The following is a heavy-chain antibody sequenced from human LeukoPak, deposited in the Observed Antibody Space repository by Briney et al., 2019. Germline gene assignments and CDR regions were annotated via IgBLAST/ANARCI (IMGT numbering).Heavy chain of an antibody. CDR3: ARRGPGSPYYYYYMDV. D-gene: IGHD3-10*01. Sequence: SETLSLTCAVYGGSFSGYYWSWTRQPPGKGLEWIGEINHSGSTNYNPSLKSRVTISVDTPKNQFSLKLSSVTAADTAVYYCARRGPGSPYYYYYMDVWGKGTTVTVSS. CDR2: INHSGST. J-gene: IGHJ6*03. V-gene: IGHV4-34*01. CDR1: GGSFSGYY.